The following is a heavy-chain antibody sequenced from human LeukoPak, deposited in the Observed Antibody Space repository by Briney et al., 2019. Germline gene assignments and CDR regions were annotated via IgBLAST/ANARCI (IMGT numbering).Heavy chain of an antibody. J-gene: IGHJ4*02. Sequence: PSETLSLTCAVYGGSFSGYYWSWIRQPPGKGLEWIGEINRSGSTNYNPSLKSRVTISVDTSKNQFSLKLSSVTAADTAVYYCARRQQLAKGFDYWGQGTLVTVSS. D-gene: IGHD6-13*01. CDR2: INRSGST. CDR3: ARRQQLAKGFDY. V-gene: IGHV4-34*01. CDR1: GGSFSGYY.